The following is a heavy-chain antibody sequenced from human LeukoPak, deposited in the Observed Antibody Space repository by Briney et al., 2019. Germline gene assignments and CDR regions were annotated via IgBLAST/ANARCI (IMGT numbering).Heavy chain of an antibody. CDR1: GFPFSVYE. Sequence: GGSLRLSCVVSGFPFSVYEMNWVRQAPGKGLEWVSNIASSGTIKYYADSVKGRFSISRDNAKSSLYLQMNSLRVEDTAVYYCALLAVASDFDYWGQGALVTVSS. V-gene: IGHV3-48*03. J-gene: IGHJ4*02. D-gene: IGHD6-19*01. CDR3: ALLAVASDFDY. CDR2: IASSGTIK.